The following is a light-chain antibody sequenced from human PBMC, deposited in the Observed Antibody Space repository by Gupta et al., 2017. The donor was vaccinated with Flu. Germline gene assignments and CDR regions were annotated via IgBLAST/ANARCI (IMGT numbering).Light chain of an antibody. V-gene: IGKV1-39*01. CDR1: QSISNY. J-gene: IGKJ3*01. Sequence: DIQMTQSPSSLSASVGDRVTITCRASQSISNYLNWYQQKPGKAPQHLIFAASSLQSGVPSRFSGGGSGTDFTLTISSLQPEDFATYYCQQSYSTPQVTFGPGTKVDVK. CDR2: AAS. CDR3: QQSYSTPQVT.